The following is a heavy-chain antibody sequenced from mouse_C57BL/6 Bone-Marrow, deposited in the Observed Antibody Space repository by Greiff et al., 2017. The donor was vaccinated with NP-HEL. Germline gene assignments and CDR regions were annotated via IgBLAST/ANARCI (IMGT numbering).Heavy chain of an antibody. D-gene: IGHD2-1*01. Sequence: QVQLKESGAELARPGASVKLSCKASGYTFTSYGISWVKQRTGQGLEWIGEIYPRSGNTYYNEKFKGKATLTADKSSSTAYMELRSLTSEDSAVYFCARALYFFVDYWGQGTTLTVSS. CDR3: ARALYFFVDY. CDR2: IYPRSGNT. CDR1: GYTFTSYG. V-gene: IGHV1-81*01. J-gene: IGHJ2*01.